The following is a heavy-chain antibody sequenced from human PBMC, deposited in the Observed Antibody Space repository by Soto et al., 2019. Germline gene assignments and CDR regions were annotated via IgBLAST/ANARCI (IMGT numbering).Heavy chain of an antibody. CDR3: ARRLRTGNYGMDV. J-gene: IGHJ6*02. CDR2: IIPMFETV. V-gene: IGHV1-69*01. D-gene: IGHD2-15*01. Sequence: QEQLLQSGAEVRKPGSSVKVSCKASGGTFNNYAVSWVRQAPGQGLEWMGGIIPMFETVNYAQRFQGRLTIAADESTSTAYMELTSLTSTDTAIYFCARRLRTGNYGMDVWGQGTTLTVSS. CDR1: GGTFNNYA.